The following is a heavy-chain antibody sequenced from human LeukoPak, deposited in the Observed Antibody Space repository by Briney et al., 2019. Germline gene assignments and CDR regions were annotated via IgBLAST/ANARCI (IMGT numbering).Heavy chain of an antibody. V-gene: IGHV3-21*01. CDR2: ISSSSYI. CDR3: ARDIVGATIGFDY. D-gene: IGHD1-26*01. Sequence: GGSLRLSCAASGFTFSSYSMNWVRQAPGKGLEWVSSISSSSYIYYADSVKGRFTISRDNAKNSLYLQMNSLRAEDTAVYYCARDIVGATIGFDYWGQGTLVTVSS. CDR1: GFTFSSYS. J-gene: IGHJ4*02.